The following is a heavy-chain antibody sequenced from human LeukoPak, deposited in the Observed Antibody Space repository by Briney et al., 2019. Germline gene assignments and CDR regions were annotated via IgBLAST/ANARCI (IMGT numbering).Heavy chain of an antibody. V-gene: IGHV3-30*02. J-gene: IGHJ4*02. Sequence: AGGSLRLSCAASGFTFSSYGMHWVRQAPGKELEWVAFIRYDGINKYYADSVKGRFTISRDNSKNTLYLQMNSLRGEDTAVYYCAKEVIPAATPDYWGQGTLVTVSS. CDR3: AKEVIPAATPDY. CDR1: GFTFSSYG. D-gene: IGHD2-2*02. CDR2: IRYDGINK.